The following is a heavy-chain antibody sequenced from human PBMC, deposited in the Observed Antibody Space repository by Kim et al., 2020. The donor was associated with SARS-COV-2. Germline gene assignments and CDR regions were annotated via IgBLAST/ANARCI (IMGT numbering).Heavy chain of an antibody. V-gene: IGHV3-33*01. J-gene: IGHJ6*02. D-gene: IGHD2-15*01. CDR1: GFTFSSYG. CDR2: IWYDGSNK. CDR3: ASTTYCSGGSCYARYYYYYGMDV. Sequence: GGSLRLSCAASGFTFSSYGMHWVRQAPGKGLEWVAVIWYDGSNKYYADSVKGRFTISRDNSKNTLYLQMNSLRAEDTAVYYCASTTYCSGGSCYARYYYYYGMDVWGQGTTVTVSS.